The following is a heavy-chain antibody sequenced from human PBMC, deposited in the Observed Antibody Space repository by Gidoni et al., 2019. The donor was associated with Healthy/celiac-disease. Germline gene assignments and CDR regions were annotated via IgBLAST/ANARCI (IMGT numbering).Heavy chain of an antibody. CDR3: ARGRCSGGSSNYYYYGMDV. V-gene: IGHV3-30-3*01. CDR2: ISYDGSNK. Sequence: TFSSYAMHWVRQAPGKGLEWVAVISYDGSNKYYADSVKGRFTISRDNSKNTLYLQMNSLRAEDTAVYYCARGRCSGGSSNYYYYGMDVWGQGTTVTVSS. J-gene: IGHJ6*02. D-gene: IGHD2-15*01. CDR1: TFSSYA.